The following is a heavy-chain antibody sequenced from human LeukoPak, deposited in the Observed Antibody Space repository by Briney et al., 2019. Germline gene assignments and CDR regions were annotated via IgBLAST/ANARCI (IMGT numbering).Heavy chain of an antibody. CDR1: GFTFSDYT. CDR3: ARERFHGSGAPKYDF. CDR2: ISGSSTYT. J-gene: IGHJ4*02. Sequence: GGSLRLSCAASGFTFSDYTMNWVRQAPGKGLEWVSSISGSSTYTYFADSVKGRFTISRDNAKNSLFLQINSLRVEDTAIYYCARERFHGSGAPKYDFWGQGTLVTVSS. V-gene: IGHV3-21*01. D-gene: IGHD3-10*01.